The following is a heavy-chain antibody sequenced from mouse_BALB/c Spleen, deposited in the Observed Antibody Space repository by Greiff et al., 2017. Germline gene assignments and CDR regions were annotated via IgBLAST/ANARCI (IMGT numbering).Heavy chain of an antibody. D-gene: IGHD1-1*01. Sequence: EVQGVESGGGLVKPGGSLKLSCAASGFTFSSYAMSWVRQTPEKRLEWVASISSGGSTYYPDSVKGRFTISRDNARNILYLQMSSLRSEDTAMYYCARGYYGSTFAYWGQGTLVTVSA. CDR2: ISSGGST. CDR3: ARGYYGSTFAY. J-gene: IGHJ3*01. CDR1: GFTFSSYA. V-gene: IGHV5-6-5*01.